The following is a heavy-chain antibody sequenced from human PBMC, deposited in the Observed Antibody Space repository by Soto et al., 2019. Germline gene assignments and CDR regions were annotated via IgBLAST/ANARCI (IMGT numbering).Heavy chain of an antibody. J-gene: IGHJ5*02. V-gene: IGHV4-59*08. CDR2: IYYSGST. D-gene: IGHD2-15*01. CDR1: GASISSYY. CDR3: ARHGGCSGGSCYLRWFDP. Sequence: QVQLQESGPGLMKPSETLSLTCTVSGASISSYYWSWIRQPPGKGLEWIGYIYYSGSTNYNPSLKSRVTISIDTSKTQFSLNLNSVTAADTAVYYCARHGGCSGGSCYLRWFDPWGQGTLVTVSS.